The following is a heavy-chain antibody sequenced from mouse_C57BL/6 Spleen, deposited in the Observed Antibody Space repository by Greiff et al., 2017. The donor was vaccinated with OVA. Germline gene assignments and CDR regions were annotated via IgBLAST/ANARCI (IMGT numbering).Heavy chain of an antibody. CDR2: ISSGSSTI. CDR3: ARPGYDGYSAWFAY. Sequence: EVQLVESGGGLVKPGGSLKLSCAASGFTFSDYGMHWVRQAPEKGLEWVAYISSGSSTIYYADTVKGRFTISRDNAKNTLFLQMTSLRSEDTAMYYCARPGYDGYSAWFAYWGQGTLVTVSA. J-gene: IGHJ3*01. CDR1: GFTFSDYG. V-gene: IGHV5-17*01. D-gene: IGHD2-3*01.